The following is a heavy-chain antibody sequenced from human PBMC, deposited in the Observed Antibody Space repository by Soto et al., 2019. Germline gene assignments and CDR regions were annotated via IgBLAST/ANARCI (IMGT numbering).Heavy chain of an antibody. V-gene: IGHV3-33*01. CDR2: IWYDGSNK. J-gene: IGHJ4*02. CDR1: GFTFSSYG. Sequence: PGGSLRLSCAASGFTFSSYGMHWVRQAPGKGLEWVAVIWYDGSNKYYADSVKGRFTISRDNSKNTLYLQMNSLRAEDTAVYYCAREGGPWNEYSSSQDLDYWVQGTLVTVSS. CDR3: AREGGPWNEYSSSQDLDY. D-gene: IGHD6-6*01.